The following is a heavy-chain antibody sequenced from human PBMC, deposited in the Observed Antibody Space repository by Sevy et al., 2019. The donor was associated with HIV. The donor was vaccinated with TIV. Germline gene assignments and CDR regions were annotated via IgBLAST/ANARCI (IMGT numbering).Heavy chain of an antibody. Sequence: GSLRLSCAASGFTFSNYAMSWGRQAPGKGLEWVSIISGSGDSTYYADSVKGRFTVSRTNSKNTLYLQMNSLRAEDTAVYYCAKGPLLRPFDPWGQGTLVTVSS. J-gene: IGHJ5*02. CDR3: AKGPLLRPFDP. D-gene: IGHD3-3*01. CDR1: GFTFSNYA. CDR2: ISGSGDST. V-gene: IGHV3-23*01.